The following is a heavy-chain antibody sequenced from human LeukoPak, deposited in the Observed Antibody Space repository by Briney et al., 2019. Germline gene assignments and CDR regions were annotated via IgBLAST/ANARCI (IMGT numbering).Heavy chain of an antibody. V-gene: IGHV3-20*04. Sequence: GGSLRLSCAASGYTFGDYGMSWVRQVPGKGLEWVSGTNRRGDITGYADFVKGRFTISKDNAKNSLYLQMNSLRAEDTAFYYCARGSSLAYWGQGTLVTVSS. D-gene: IGHD6-6*01. CDR2: TNRRGDIT. J-gene: IGHJ4*02. CDR3: ARGSSLAY. CDR1: GYTFGDYG.